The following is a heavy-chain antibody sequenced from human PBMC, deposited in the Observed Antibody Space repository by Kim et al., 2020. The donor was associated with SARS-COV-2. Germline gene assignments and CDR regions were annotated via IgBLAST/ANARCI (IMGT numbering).Heavy chain of an antibody. Sequence: SRVTLSGDTSKNQFSLKLSSVTAADTAVYYCARHETALLGSRIVVGAFDIWGQGTMVTVSS. CDR3: ARHETALLGSRIVVGAFDI. J-gene: IGHJ3*02. V-gene: IGHV4-39*01. D-gene: IGHD3-22*01.